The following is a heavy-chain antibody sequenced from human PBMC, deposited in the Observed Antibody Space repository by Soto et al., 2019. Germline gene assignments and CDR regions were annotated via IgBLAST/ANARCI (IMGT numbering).Heavy chain of an antibody. D-gene: IGHD3-10*01. V-gene: IGHV4-4*02. CDR3: ARRPIYYGSGSYTWWFDP. J-gene: IGHJ5*02. CDR2: IYHSGST. CDR1: GGSISSSDW. Sequence: PSETLSPTCAVSGGSISSSDWWRWVRQPPGKGLEWIGEIYHSGSTNYNPSLKRRVTISVDKSKNQFSLKLSSVTAADTAVYYCARRPIYYGSGSYTWWFDPWGQGTLVTVSS.